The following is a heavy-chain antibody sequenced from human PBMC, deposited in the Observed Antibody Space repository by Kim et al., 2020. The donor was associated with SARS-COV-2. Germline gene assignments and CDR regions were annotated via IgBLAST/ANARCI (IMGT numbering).Heavy chain of an antibody. V-gene: IGHV1-46*01. CDR3: ASDPDLHDAFDF. CDR2: INPTSGNT. Sequence: ASVKVSCQASGLSFSTYYMHWVRQAPGQGLEWMGIINPTSGNTKYAQKFQGRVTMTRDTSTSTFYMDLRSLRSEDTAVYYCASDPDLHDAFDFWGQGTLVTVSS. CDR1: GLSFSTYY. D-gene: IGHD4-4*01. J-gene: IGHJ3*01.